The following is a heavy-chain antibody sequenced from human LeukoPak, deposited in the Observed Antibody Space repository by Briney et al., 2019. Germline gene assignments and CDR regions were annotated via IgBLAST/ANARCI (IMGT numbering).Heavy chain of an antibody. D-gene: IGHD6-13*01. V-gene: IGHV3-30*02. Sequence: GGSLRLSCAASGFSFANYAMHWVRQAPGKGLEWVAFIWYDGSNKYYADSVKGRSTISRDNSKNTLYLQMSSLRLEDTAVYYCAKGGYSTLMDVWGKGTAVTVSS. CDR1: GFSFANYA. J-gene: IGHJ6*03. CDR2: IWYDGSNK. CDR3: AKGGYSTLMDV.